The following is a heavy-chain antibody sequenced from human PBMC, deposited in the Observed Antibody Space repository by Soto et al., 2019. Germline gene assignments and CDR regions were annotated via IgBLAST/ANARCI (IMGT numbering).Heavy chain of an antibody. CDR2: IYYTGHT. Sequence: TLSLTCSVSGGYISSGGNYWSWIRQHPGKGLEWIGFIYYTGHTKYNAALKSRASISGDMAENQFSLTLTSVTAADTAVYYCEREGINESFFDSWGPGILVTVSS. CDR1: GGYISSGGNY. J-gene: IGHJ4*02. CDR3: EREGINESFFDS. V-gene: IGHV4-31*03. D-gene: IGHD2-8*01.